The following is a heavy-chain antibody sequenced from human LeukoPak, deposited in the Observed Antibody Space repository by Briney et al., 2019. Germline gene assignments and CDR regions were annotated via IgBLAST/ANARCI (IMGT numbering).Heavy chain of an antibody. CDR2: INPNSGGT. J-gene: IGHJ4*02. CDR1: GYTFTGYY. V-gene: IGHV1-2*02. CDR3: ARDVILTGLPGGVDY. Sequence: GASVKVSCKASGYTFTGYYMHWVRQAPGQGLEWMGWINPNSGGTNYAQKFQGRVTMTRDTSISTAYMELSRLRSDDTAVCYCARDVILTGLPGGVDYWGQGTLVTVSS. D-gene: IGHD3-9*01.